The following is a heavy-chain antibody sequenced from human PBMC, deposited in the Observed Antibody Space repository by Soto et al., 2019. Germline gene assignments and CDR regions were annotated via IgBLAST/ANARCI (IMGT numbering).Heavy chain of an antibody. V-gene: IGHV3-74*01. CDR1: GFTFTNYW. CDR2: INSDGSNI. Sequence: EVQLVESGGGLVQPGGSLKLSCAASGFTFTNYWIHWVRQAPGKGLVWVSRINSDGSNINYADFVKGRFTISRDNAKTKAYLQMHSLRAEDTAVYFCASSATGLYGDYNWGQGALVTVSS. J-gene: IGHJ4*02. D-gene: IGHD4-17*01. CDR3: ASSATGLYGDYN.